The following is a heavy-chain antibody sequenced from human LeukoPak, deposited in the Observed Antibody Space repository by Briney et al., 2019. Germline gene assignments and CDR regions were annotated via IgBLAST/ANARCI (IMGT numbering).Heavy chain of an antibody. J-gene: IGHJ4*02. D-gene: IGHD3-10*02. CDR3: ARDLTMFVVVPGY. CDR2: INPNSGDT. CDR1: VYTFTGYY. V-gene: IGHV1-2*02. Sequence: ASVKVSCKGSVYTFTGYYLHWVRQAPGQGLEWMGWINPNSGDTNYAQKFQGRVTMTRDTSINTAYMELSRLRSDDTAVYHCARDLTMFVVVPGYCGQGTLVTVSS.